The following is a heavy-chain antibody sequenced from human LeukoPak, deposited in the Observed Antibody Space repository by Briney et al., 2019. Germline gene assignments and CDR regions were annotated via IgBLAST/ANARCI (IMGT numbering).Heavy chain of an antibody. Sequence: GGSLRLSCTASGFIFSSYEMNWVRQAPGKGLEWVSYIYTSGSTIYYADSVKGRFTISRDNARNSLYLQMNNLRAEDTAVYYWARDQIGGGIDFWGQGTLVTVSS. CDR3: ARDQIGGGIDF. D-gene: IGHD3-16*01. CDR2: IYTSGSTI. J-gene: IGHJ4*02. V-gene: IGHV3-48*03. CDR1: GFIFSSYE.